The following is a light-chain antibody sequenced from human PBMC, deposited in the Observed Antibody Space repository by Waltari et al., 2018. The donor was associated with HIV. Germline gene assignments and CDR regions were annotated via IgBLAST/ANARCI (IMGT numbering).Light chain of an antibody. CDR3: AAWDDRLDGQGV. V-gene: IGLV1-44*01. Sequence: SVLPQPPSASGTPGQRVTLSCSGTRSNIGTNTVNWYQIIPGTAPKLLIYNDNQRPSGVPDRFSGSRSGTSASLAISGLRSEDEADYYCAAWDDRLDGQGVFGGGTTLTVL. J-gene: IGLJ3*02. CDR2: NDN. CDR1: RSNIGTNT.